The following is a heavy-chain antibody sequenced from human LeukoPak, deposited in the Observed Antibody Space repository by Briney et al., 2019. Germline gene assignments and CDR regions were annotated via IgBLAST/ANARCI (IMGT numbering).Heavy chain of an antibody. CDR1: GFKFDEYG. CDR2: ISWNNGDI. D-gene: IGHD2-15*01. V-gene: IGHV3-9*01. CDR3: VRGGESTWS. J-gene: IGHJ5*02. Sequence: PGRSLRLSCAASGFKFDEYGMHWVRQAPGKGLEWVSGISWNNGDIGYADSVKGRFTISRDDAKNTLYLQMNSLRAEDTAVYYCVRGGESTWSWGQGTLVTVSS.